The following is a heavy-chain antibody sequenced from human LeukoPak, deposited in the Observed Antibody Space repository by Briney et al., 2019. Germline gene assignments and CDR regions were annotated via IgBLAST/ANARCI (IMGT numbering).Heavy chain of an antibody. CDR1: GGTFSSYA. V-gene: IGHV1-2*06. Sequence: ASVKVSCKASGGTFSSYAISWVRQAPGQGLEWMGRINPNSGGTNYAQKFQGRVTMTRDTSISTAYMELSRLRSDDTAVYYCARIMITFGGVIGTYSPDYYYYGMDVWGQGTTVTVSS. CDR3: ARIMITFGGVIGTYSPDYYYYGMDV. D-gene: IGHD3-16*02. CDR2: INPNSGGT. J-gene: IGHJ6*02.